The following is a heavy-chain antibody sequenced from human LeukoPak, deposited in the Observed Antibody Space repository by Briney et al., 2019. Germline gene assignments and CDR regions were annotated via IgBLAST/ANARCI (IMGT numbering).Heavy chain of an antibody. CDR1: GFTFSAYA. V-gene: IGHV3-23*01. J-gene: IGHJ6*03. CDR3: AKSIAAVYYYYMDD. D-gene: IGHD6-6*01. CDR2: ISGSGSTT. Sequence: GGSLRLSCAGSGFTFSAYAMSWVRQAPGKGLEWVSAISGSGSTTNHADSVKGRFTISRDNSKNTLYLQMNSLRVEGTAVYYCAKSIAAVYYYYMDDWGKGTTVSVSS.